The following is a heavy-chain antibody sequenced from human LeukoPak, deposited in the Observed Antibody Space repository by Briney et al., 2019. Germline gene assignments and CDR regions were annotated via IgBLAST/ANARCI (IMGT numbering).Heavy chain of an antibody. J-gene: IGHJ3*02. Sequence: ASVKVSCKASGYSFIGYYIHWVRQAPGQGLEWMGWINPNSGGTNYAQKFQGGVTMTRDTSISTAYMELSRLRSDDTAVYYCARDLSYYDSSGYSSRNVFDIWGQGTMVTVSS. V-gene: IGHV1-2*02. CDR3: ARDLSYYDSSGYSSRNVFDI. CDR1: GYSFIGYY. D-gene: IGHD3-22*01. CDR2: INPNSGGT.